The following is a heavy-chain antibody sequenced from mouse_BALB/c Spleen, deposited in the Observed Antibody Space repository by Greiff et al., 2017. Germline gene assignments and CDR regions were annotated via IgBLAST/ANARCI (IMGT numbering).Heavy chain of an antibody. Sequence: EVQLQQSGPELGKPGASVKISRKASGYSFTGYNMYWVKQSHRKSLEWIGYIDPYNGGTSYNQKSKGKATLTVDTSSSTAYMHLNSLTSEDSAIYYCARSFDYDGAMDYWGQGTSVTVSS. CDR3: ARSFDYDGAMDY. D-gene: IGHD2-4*01. J-gene: IGHJ4*01. CDR2: IDPYNGGT. V-gene: IGHV1S135*01. CDR1: GYSFTGYN.